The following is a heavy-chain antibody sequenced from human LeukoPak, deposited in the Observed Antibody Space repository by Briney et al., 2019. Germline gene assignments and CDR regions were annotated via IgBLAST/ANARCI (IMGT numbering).Heavy chain of an antibody. CDR3: ASSSWYGRVDY. V-gene: IGHV4-59*11. Sequence: SETLSLTCTVSGGSISSHYWSWIRQPPGKGLEWIGYIYYSGSTDYNPSLKSRVTISVDTSKNQFSLKLSSVTAADTAVYYCASSSWYGRVDYWGQGTLVTVSS. J-gene: IGHJ4*02. D-gene: IGHD6-13*01. CDR2: IYYSGST. CDR1: GGSISSHY.